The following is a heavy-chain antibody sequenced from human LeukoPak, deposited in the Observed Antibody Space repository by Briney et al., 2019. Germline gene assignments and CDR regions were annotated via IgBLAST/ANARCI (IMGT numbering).Heavy chain of an antibody. CDR3: ARGDSHLHSSGYYYY. V-gene: IGHV4-59*01. D-gene: IGHD3-22*01. CDR1: GSSISGYY. Sequence: SETLSLTCNVSGSSISGYYWSWIRQPPGKGLEWIGYVYDSDNTNYNPSLRSRVTISVDTSKDQFSLKLSSVTAADTAVYYCARGDSHLHSSGYYYYWGQGTLVTVSS. J-gene: IGHJ4*02. CDR2: VYDSDNT.